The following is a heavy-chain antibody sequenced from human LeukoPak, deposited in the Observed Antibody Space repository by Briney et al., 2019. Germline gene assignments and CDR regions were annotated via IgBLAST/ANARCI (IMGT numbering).Heavy chain of an antibody. D-gene: IGHD6-13*01. J-gene: IGHJ4*02. V-gene: IGHV4-59*13. CDR3: ARGVYIAAAQYAY. Sequence: PSETLSLTCTVSGGSISSYYWSWVRQPPGKGLEWIGYIYYSGTTNYNPSLKSRVPISVDTSKNQFSLKLSSVTAADTAVYYCARGVYIAAAQYAYWGQGTLVTVSS. CDR2: IYYSGTT. CDR1: GGSISSYY.